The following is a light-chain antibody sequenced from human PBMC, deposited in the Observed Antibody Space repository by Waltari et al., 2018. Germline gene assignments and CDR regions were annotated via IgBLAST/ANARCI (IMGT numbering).Light chain of an antibody. J-gene: IGLJ1*01. CDR1: SGDVGTYDY. CDR3: TSFTSITTLV. Sequence: QSALTQPASVSGSPGQSITISCAGTSGDVGTYDYVSWYQHHPGKAPKLMIYEVSNLPSGVSSRFSGSKSGDTASLTISGLQAEDEADYYCTSFTSITTLVFGTGTKVTVL. CDR2: EVS. V-gene: IGLV2-14*01.